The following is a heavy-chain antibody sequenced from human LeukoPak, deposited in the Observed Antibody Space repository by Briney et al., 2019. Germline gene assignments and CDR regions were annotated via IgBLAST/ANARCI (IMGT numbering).Heavy chain of an antibody. Sequence: PSETLSLTCTVSGGSSREYYLSWIPQPPGKGREGIGYIYDSGSTNYNPSLNSRVTISVDTSRNHFSLKLSSVTAADTAVYYCARELIRGVIGAFDIWGQGTMVTVSS. J-gene: IGHJ3*02. V-gene: IGHV4-59*01. CDR3: ARELIRGVIGAFDI. CDR2: IYDSGST. CDR1: GGSSREYY. D-gene: IGHD3-10*01.